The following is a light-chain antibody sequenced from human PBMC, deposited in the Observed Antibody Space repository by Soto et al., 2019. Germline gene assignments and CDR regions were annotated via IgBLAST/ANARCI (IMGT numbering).Light chain of an antibody. CDR2: AS. CDR1: QSVSDMY. CDR3: QHYGTSAL. V-gene: IGKV3-20*01. Sequence: EIVLTQSPGTLSLSPGERATLSCRASQSVSDMYLAWYQQKPGQAPRLLIYASNRATGIPDRFSGSGSGTDFNLTICRREPEDFALYYCQHYGTSALFGPGTKVDIK. J-gene: IGKJ3*01.